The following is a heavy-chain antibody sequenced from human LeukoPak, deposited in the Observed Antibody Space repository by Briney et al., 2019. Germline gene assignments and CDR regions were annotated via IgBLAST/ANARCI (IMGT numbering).Heavy chain of an antibody. D-gene: IGHD3-3*01. CDR1: GYTFTGYY. V-gene: IGHV1-2*02. CDR2: INPNSGGT. J-gene: IGHJ4*02. Sequence: ASVKVSCKASGYTFTGYYMHWVRQAPGQGLEWMGWINPNSGGTNYAQKFQGRVTMTRDTSISTAYMELSRLRSDDTAVYYCARLRFLEWLLYYWGQGTLVTVSS. CDR3: ARLRFLEWLLYY.